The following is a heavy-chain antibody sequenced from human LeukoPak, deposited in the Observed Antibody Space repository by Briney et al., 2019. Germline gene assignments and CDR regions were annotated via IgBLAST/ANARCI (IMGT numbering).Heavy chain of an antibody. Sequence: SVKVSCKASGYTFTSYGISWVRQAPGQGLEWMGRIIPILGIANYAQKFQGRVTITADKSTSTAYMGLSSLRSEDTAVYYCAFDSSGGYFDYWGQGTLVPVSS. J-gene: IGHJ4*02. CDR3: AFDSSGGYFDY. D-gene: IGHD3-10*01. V-gene: IGHV1-69*04. CDR1: GYTFTSYG. CDR2: IIPILGIA.